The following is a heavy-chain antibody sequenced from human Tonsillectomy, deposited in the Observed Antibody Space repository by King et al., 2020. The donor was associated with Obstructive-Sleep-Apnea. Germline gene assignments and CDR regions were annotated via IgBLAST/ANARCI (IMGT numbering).Heavy chain of an antibody. CDR2: ISSSGGTT. Sequence: VQLVESGGGLVQPGGSLRLSCAASGFTFSSYAMSWVRQAPGKGLEWVSAISSSGGTTYCADSVKGRFTISRDNSKNTLYLQMNSLRVEDTAVYYCVKDLTSSSWSGSPDYWGQGTLVTVSS. D-gene: IGHD6-13*01. CDR3: VKDLTSSSWSGSPDY. V-gene: IGHV3-23*04. CDR1: GFTFSSYA. J-gene: IGHJ4*02.